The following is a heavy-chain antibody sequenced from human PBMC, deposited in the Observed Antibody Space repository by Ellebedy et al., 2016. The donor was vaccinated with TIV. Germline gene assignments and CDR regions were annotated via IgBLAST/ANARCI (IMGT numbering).Heavy chain of an antibody. V-gene: IGHV3-7*01. J-gene: IGHJ2*01. Sequence: GESLKISCPASEFTLTNYWMTWVRQAPGKGLEWVANINEDGTKKHYVDSVRGRFTISRDYAGNSLFLQMNSLGAEDTAVYYCARAIYGASYLWGRGTLVTVSS. D-gene: IGHD4-17*01. CDR1: EFTLTNYW. CDR2: INEDGTKK. CDR3: ARAIYGASYL.